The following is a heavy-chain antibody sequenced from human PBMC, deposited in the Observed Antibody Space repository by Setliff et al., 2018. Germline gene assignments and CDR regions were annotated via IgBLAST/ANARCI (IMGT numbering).Heavy chain of an antibody. CDR2: MNPNSGGT. CDR3: ARGRDFWSGYLVY. V-gene: IGHV1-2*04. Sequence: ASVKVSCKASGYTFTSYDINWVRQATGQGLEWTGWMNPNSGGTNYAQRFQGWVTMTRDTSISTAYMELSRLRSDDTAVYYCARGRDFWSGYLVYWGQGTLVTVS. D-gene: IGHD3-3*01. J-gene: IGHJ4*02. CDR1: GYTFTSYD.